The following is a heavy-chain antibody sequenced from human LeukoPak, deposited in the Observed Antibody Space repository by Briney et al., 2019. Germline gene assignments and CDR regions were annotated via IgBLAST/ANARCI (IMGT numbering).Heavy chain of an antibody. Sequence: GRSLRLSCAASGFTFSSYAMHWVRQAPGKGLEWVAVISYDGSNKYYADSVKGRFTISRDISNNTVYLQMNSLRGEDTAVYYCAKAGPLYNWNDHFYGMDVWGQGTTVTVSS. V-gene: IGHV3-30-3*01. CDR2: ISYDGSNK. D-gene: IGHD1-20*01. CDR3: AKAGPLYNWNDHFYGMDV. J-gene: IGHJ6*02. CDR1: GFTFSSYA.